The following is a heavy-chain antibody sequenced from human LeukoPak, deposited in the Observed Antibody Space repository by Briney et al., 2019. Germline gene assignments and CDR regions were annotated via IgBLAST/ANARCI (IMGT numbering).Heavy chain of an antibody. V-gene: IGHV4-31*03. Sequence: SETLSLTCTVSGGSISSGGYYWSWIRQHPGKGLEWIGYIYYSGSTYYNPSLKSRVTISVDTSKSQFSLKLSSVTAADTAVYYCASDRIVVVPAAEPITYNWFDPWGQGTLVTVSS. CDR1: GGSISSGGYY. CDR3: ASDRIVVVPAAEPITYNWFDP. J-gene: IGHJ5*02. CDR2: IYYSGST. D-gene: IGHD2-2*01.